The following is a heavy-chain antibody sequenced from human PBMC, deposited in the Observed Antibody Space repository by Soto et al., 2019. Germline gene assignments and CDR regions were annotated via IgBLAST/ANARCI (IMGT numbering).Heavy chain of an antibody. CDR2: TYYRSKWYN. J-gene: IGHJ6*02. D-gene: IGHD6-13*01. V-gene: IGHV6-1*01. Sequence: SQTLSLTCAISGDSVSSNSAAWNWIRQSPSRGLEWLGRTYYRSKWYNDYAVSVKSRITINPDTSRNQFSLQLNSVTPEDTTVYYCARLAAGVDYGIDVWGPGTPDTVSS. CDR3: ARLAAGVDYGIDV. CDR1: GDSVSSNSAA.